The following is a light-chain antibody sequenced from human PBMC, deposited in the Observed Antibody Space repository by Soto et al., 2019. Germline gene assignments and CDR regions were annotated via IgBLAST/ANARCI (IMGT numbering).Light chain of an antibody. CDR3: QQRSNGPPYT. J-gene: IGKJ2*01. CDR2: DAS. V-gene: IGKV3-11*01. CDR1: QSVSRY. Sequence: EIVLTQSPATLSLSPGERATLSCRASQSVSRYLVWYQQKPGQAPRLLIYDASNRATGIPARFGGSGSRTEFTLTISNLEPEDFAIYFCQQRSNGPPYTFGQGTKLEIK.